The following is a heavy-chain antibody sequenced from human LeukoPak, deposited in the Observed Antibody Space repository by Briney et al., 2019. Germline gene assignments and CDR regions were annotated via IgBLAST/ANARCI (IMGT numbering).Heavy chain of an antibody. CDR3: ARGSSGSYYN. V-gene: IGHV4-59*01. Sequence: SETLSLTCTVSGGSISRYYWSWIRQPPGKGLEWIGYIYYSGSTNYNPSLKSRVTISVDTSKNQFSLKLSSVTAADTAVYYCARGSSGSYYNWGQGTLVTVSS. CDR1: GGSISRYY. J-gene: IGHJ4*02. CDR2: IYYSGST. D-gene: IGHD1-26*01.